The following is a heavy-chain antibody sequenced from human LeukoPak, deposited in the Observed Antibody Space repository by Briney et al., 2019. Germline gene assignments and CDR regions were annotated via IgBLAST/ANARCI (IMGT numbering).Heavy chain of an antibody. D-gene: IGHD3-9*01. CDR2: IYYSGST. Sequence: SETLSLTCTVSGGSISSSSYYWGWIRQPPGKGLEWIGYIYYSGSTYYNPSLKSRVTISVDTSKNQFSLKLSSVTAADTAVYYCARVPFRYFDWLLYPTLFDYWGQGTLVTVSS. CDR3: ARVPFRYFDWLLYPTLFDY. V-gene: IGHV4-30-4*08. J-gene: IGHJ4*02. CDR1: GGSISSSSYY.